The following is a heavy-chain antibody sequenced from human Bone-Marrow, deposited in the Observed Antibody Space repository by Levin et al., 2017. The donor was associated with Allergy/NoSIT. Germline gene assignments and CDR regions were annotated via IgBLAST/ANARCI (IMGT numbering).Heavy chain of an antibody. CDR1: GLSVNKAW. CDR3: TTVDSYHYHFGH. CDR2: IKGKTDGGTT. J-gene: IGHJ4*02. V-gene: IGHV3-15*01. Sequence: NPGGSLRLSCAASGLSVNKAWVTWVRQAPGKGLEWVGRIKGKTDGGTTDFGSPVKGRFSLSADDSNNMVYLQMNSLKVEDTAVYYCTTVDSYHYHFGHWGQGTLVTVSS. D-gene: IGHD3-3*01.